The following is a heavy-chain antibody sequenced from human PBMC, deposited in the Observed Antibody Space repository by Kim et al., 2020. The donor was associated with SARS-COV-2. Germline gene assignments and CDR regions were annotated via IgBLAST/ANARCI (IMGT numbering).Heavy chain of an antibody. CDR2: ISAYNGNT. D-gene: IGHD2-2*02. CDR3: ASSVVPAAIAHAFDI. CDR1: GYTFTSYG. J-gene: IGHJ3*02. Sequence: ASVKVSCKASGYTFTSYGISWVRQAPGQGLEWMGWISAYNGNTNYAQKLQGRVTMTTDTSTSTAYMELRSLRSDDTAVYYCASSVVPAAIAHAFDIWGQGTMVTVSS. V-gene: IGHV1-18*01.